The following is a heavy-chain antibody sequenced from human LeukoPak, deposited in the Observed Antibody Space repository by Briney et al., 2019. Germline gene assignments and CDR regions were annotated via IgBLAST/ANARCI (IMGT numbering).Heavy chain of an antibody. V-gene: IGHV4-59*08. J-gene: IGHJ5*02. Sequence: PSETLSLTCTVSGGSISSYYWSWIRQPPGKGLEWIGYIYYSGSTNYNPSLKSRVTISVDTSKNQFSLKLSSVTAADTAVYYCARVVPGPVPAAIRGWFDPWGQGTLVTVSS. CDR2: IYYSGST. CDR3: ARVVPGPVPAAIRGWFDP. D-gene: IGHD2-2*02. CDR1: GGSISSYY.